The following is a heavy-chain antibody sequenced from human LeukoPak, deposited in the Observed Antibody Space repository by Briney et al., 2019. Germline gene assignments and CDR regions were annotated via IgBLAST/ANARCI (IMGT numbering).Heavy chain of an antibody. CDR1: GFTFSSYG. V-gene: IGHV3-33*01. Sequence: GGSLRLSCAASGFTFSSYGMHWVRQAPGKGLEWVAVIWYDGSNKYYADSVKGRFTISRDNAKDSLYLQMNSLRAEDTAVYYCARSGHCISTSCYSIWRRSLYGMDVWGQGTTVTVSS. J-gene: IGHJ6*02. CDR3: ARSGHCISTSCYSIWRRSLYGMDV. D-gene: IGHD2-2*02. CDR2: IWYDGSNK.